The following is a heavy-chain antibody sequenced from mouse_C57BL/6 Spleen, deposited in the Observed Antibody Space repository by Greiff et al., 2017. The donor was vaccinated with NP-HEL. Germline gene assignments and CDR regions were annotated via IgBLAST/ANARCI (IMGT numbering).Heavy chain of an antibody. CDR2: IDPETGGT. CDR1: GYTFTDYE. V-gene: IGHV1-15*01. Sequence: QIQLQQSGAELVRPGASVTLSCKASGYTFTDYEMHWVKQTPVHGLEWIGAIDPETGGTAYNQKFKGKAILTADKSSSTAYMELRSLTSEDSAVYYCFYITTVVDSYWYFDVWGTGTTVTVSS. J-gene: IGHJ1*03. D-gene: IGHD1-1*01. CDR3: FYITTVVDSYWYFDV.